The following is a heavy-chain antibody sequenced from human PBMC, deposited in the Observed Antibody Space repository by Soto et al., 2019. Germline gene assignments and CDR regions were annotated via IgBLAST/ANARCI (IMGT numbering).Heavy chain of an antibody. V-gene: IGHV4-39*07. J-gene: IGHJ4*02. CDR3: ARDHYFEY. CDR2: IYYSGST. Sequence: SETLSLTCTVSGGSISSSSYYWGWIRQPPGKGLEWIGSIYYSGSTYYNPSLKSRVSISVDTSKNQFSLRLSSVTAADTAVYYCARDHYFEYWGQGMLVT. CDR1: GGSISSSSYY.